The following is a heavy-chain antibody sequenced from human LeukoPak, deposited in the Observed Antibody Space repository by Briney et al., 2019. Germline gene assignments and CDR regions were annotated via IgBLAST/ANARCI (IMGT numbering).Heavy chain of an antibody. D-gene: IGHD3-3*01. CDR3: ARERYYDFWSGYDY. CDR2: IIPIFGTA. J-gene: IGHJ4*02. CDR1: GGTFSSYA. V-gene: IGHV1-69*01. Sequence: SVKVSCKASGGTFSSYAISWVRQAPGQGLEWMGGIIPIFGTANYAQKFQGRVTITADESTSTAYMELSSLRSEDTAVYYCARERYYDFWSGYDYWGQGTLVTVSS.